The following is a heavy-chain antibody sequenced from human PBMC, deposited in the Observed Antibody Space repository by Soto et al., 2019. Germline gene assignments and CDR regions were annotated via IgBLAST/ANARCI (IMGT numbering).Heavy chain of an antibody. Sequence: QLQLQESGSGLVKPSQTLSLTCAVSGDSISSGGYSLTWIRQPPGKGLEWIGHIYQSGSTLYNPSLASRVTISVDKSKIQFSLELSSVTAADTAVYYCARVTRDGYYFEYWGQGILVTVSS. J-gene: IGHJ4*02. V-gene: IGHV4-30-2*01. CDR2: IYQSGST. CDR1: GDSISSGGYS. CDR3: ARVTRDGYYFEY. D-gene: IGHD3-10*01.